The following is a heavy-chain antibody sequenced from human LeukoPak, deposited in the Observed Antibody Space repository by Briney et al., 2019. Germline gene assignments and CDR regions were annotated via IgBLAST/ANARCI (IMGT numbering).Heavy chain of an antibody. D-gene: IGHD1-26*01. Sequence: SETLTLTCAVSGGSISNSSYYWGRIRQPPGKGLEWIGNIYYSGSYYYNPSLKSRVTISVDTSKTQFPLKLSSVTDADTAYYFCAREIVGTPWVDCWGQGTLVTVSS. CDR3: AREIVGTPWVDC. CDR1: GGSISNSSYY. CDR2: IYYSGSY. V-gene: IGHV4-39*06. J-gene: IGHJ4*02.